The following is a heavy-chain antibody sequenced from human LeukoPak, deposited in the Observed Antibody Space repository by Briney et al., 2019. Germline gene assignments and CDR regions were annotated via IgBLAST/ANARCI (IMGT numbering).Heavy chain of an antibody. V-gene: IGHV1-3*01. CDR2: INAGNGNT. J-gene: IGHJ4*02. Sequence: ASVKVSCKASGYTFTSYAMHWVRQAPGQRLEWMGWINAGNGNTKYSQKFQGRVTITRDTSASTAYMELSSLRSEDTAVYYCARDGGSSHLWFGELLNYFDYWGQGTLVTVSS. CDR3: ARDGGSSHLWFGELLNYFDY. D-gene: IGHD3-10*01. CDR1: GYTFTSYA.